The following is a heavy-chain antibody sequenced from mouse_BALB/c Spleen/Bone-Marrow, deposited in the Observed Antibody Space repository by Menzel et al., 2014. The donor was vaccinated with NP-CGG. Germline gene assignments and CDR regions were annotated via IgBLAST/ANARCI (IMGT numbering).Heavy chain of an antibody. CDR1: GFSLTTYG. CDR2: IWSDGST. V-gene: IGHV2-6*02. CDR3: ARNPYGNYAMDY. D-gene: IGHD2-10*02. Sequence: VQLQQSGPGLVAPSQSLSITCTVSGFSLTTYGVHWVRQPPGKGLEWLVVIWSDGSTTYNSALKSRLSISKDYSKSQVFLKMNSLQTDDTAMYYCARNPYGNYAMDYWGQGTSVTVSS. J-gene: IGHJ4*01.